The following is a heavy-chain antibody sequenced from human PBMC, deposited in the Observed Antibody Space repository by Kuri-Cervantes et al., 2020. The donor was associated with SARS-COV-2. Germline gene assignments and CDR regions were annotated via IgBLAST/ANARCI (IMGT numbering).Heavy chain of an antibody. V-gene: IGHV3-7*01. CDR1: GFTFSNYW. CDR2: IKQDGSDK. J-gene: IGHJ6*03. CDR3: ARVCCYDYWIGSHPYYMDV. Sequence: GESLKISCAAAGFTFSNYWMTWVRQAPGKGLEWVANIKQDGSDKYYVDSVKGRFTISRDNAKNSLYLQMNSLRAEDTAVYYCARVCCYDYWIGSHPYYMDVWGKGTTVTVS. D-gene: IGHD3-3*01.